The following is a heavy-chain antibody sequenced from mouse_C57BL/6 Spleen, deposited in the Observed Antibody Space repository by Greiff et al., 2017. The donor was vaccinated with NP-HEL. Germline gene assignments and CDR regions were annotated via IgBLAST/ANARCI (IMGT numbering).Heavy chain of an antibody. Sequence: EVQVVESGGGLVKPGGSLKLSCAASGFTFSSYAMSWVRQTPEKRLEWVATISDGGSYTYYPDNVKGRFTISRDNAKNNQYLQMSHLKSEDTAMYYCARAGEYDGYYFDYWGQGTTLTVSS. CDR3: ARAGEYDGYYFDY. J-gene: IGHJ2*01. CDR2: ISDGGSYT. D-gene: IGHD2-4*01. CDR1: GFTFSSYA. V-gene: IGHV5-4*01.